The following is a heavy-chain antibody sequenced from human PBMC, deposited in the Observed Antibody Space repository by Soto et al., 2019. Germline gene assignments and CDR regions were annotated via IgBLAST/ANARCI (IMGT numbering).Heavy chain of an antibody. Sequence: PVESLKISCKGSGYSFTTYWIAWVRQMPGKGLEWMGVIYPGDSDTRYSPSFQGQVTISADKSISTAYLQWSSLKASDTAMYYCTRRGATHKWFDPWGQGTLVTVSS. D-gene: IGHD1-26*01. CDR2: IYPGDSDT. CDR1: GYSFTTYW. J-gene: IGHJ5*02. CDR3: TRRGATHKWFDP. V-gene: IGHV5-51*01.